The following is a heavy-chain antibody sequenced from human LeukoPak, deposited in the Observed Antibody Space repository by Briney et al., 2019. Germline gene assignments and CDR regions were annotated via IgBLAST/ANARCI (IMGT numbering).Heavy chain of an antibody. D-gene: IGHD2-2*01. CDR2: IIPIFATA. Sequence: SVKVSCKASGGTFSSYAISWVRQAPGQGLEWMGGIIPIFATAIYAQKFQGRVTITTDESTSTAYMELSSLRSEDTAVYYCARGPRRYIVVVPAAREWYFDLWGRGTLVTVSS. V-gene: IGHV1-69*05. J-gene: IGHJ2*01. CDR3: ARGPRRYIVVVPAAREWYFDL. CDR1: GGTFSSYA.